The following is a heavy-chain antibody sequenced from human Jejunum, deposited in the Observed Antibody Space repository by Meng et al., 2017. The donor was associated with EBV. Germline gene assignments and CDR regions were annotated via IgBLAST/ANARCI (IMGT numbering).Heavy chain of an antibody. CDR1: GYTFTGHL. J-gene: IGHJ4*02. CDR2: INPTTGDM. CDR3: ARDPSLHCNGSRCYSDF. V-gene: IGHV1-2*06. D-gene: IGHD2/OR15-2a*01. Sequence: VQYGAEVATPGASVRVSFKTSGYTFTGHLIHSVRPAPAQGLEWMGRINPTTGDMASAHRFHGRVTMTRDTSISTAYMEMSGLRSDDTAVYFCARDPSLHCNGSRCYSDFWGQGTLVTVSS.